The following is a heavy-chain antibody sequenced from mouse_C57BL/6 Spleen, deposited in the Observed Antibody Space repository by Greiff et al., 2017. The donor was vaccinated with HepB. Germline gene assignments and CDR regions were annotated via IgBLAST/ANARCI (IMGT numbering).Heavy chain of an antibody. V-gene: IGHV5-4*03. CDR2: ISDGGSYT. CDR3: ARGDDYDGTPWFAY. CDR1: GFTFSSYA. D-gene: IGHD2-4*01. J-gene: IGHJ3*01. Sequence: EVKLMESGGGLVKPGGSLKLSCAASGFTFSSYAMSWVRQTPEKRLEWVATISDGGSYTYYPDNVKGRFTIYRDNAKNNLYRQMSHLKSEDTAMYYCARGDDYDGTPWFAYWGQGTLVTVSA.